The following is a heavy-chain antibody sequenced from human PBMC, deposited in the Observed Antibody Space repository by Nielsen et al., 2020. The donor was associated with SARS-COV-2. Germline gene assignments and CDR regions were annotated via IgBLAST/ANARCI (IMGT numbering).Heavy chain of an antibody. V-gene: IGHV7-4-1*02. J-gene: IGHJ4*02. Sequence: ASVKVSCKASGYTFTDYYMHWVRQAPGQGLEWMGWINTNTGNPTYAQGFTGRFVFSLDTSVSTAYLQISSLKAEDTAVYYCARGGEYYYGSGSQYWGQGTLVTVSS. CDR1: GYTFTDYY. CDR2: INTNTGNP. CDR3: ARGGEYYYGSGSQY. D-gene: IGHD3-10*01.